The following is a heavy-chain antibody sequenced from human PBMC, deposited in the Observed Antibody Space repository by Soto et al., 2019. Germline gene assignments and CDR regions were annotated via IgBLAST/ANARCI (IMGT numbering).Heavy chain of an antibody. CDR2: IYYSGST. J-gene: IGHJ4*02. D-gene: IGHD5-12*01. CDR1: GGSISSYY. Sequence: QVQLQESGPGLVKPSETLSLTCTVSGGSISSYYWSWIRQPPGKGLEWIGYIYYSGSTNYNPSLKSRVTISVDTSKNQFSPKLSSVTAADTAVYYCARATAIVATMQEFDYWGQGTLVTVSS. CDR3: ARATAIVATMQEFDY. V-gene: IGHV4-59*01.